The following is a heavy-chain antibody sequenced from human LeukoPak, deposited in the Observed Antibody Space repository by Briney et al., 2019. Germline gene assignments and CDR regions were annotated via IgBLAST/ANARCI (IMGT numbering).Heavy chain of an antibody. J-gene: IGHJ4*02. Sequence: GASVKVSCKASGYTFTGYYIHWVRQAPGQGLEWMGWINPNSGGTDYAQKFQGRVLMTRDTSINTVYLDVSRLTSDDTAKYYCARVAALAGFGWGDFDYWGQGTLVTVSS. CDR2: INPNSGGT. D-gene: IGHD6-19*01. CDR1: GYTFTGYY. CDR3: ARVAALAGFGWGDFDY. V-gene: IGHV1-2*02.